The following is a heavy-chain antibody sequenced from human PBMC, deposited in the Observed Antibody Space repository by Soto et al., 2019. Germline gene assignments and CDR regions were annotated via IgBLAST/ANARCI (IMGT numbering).Heavy chain of an antibody. D-gene: IGHD6-13*01. V-gene: IGHV4-59*01. J-gene: IGHJ2*01. CDR3: ARDIKAAAGNWYFDL. Sequence: SETLSLTCTVSGGSISSYYWSWIRQPPGKGLEWIGYIYYSGSTNYNPSLKGRVTISVDTPKNQFSLKLSSVTAADTAVYYCARDIKAAAGNWYFDLWGRGTLVTVS. CDR2: IYYSGST. CDR1: GGSISSYY.